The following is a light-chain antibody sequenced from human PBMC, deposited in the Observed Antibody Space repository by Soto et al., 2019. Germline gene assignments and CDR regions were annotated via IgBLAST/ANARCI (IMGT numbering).Light chain of an antibody. CDR1: QSVSSN. CDR3: QQYSNWPLT. CDR2: GAS. Sequence: EIVLTQSPGTLSLSPGERATLSCSASQSVSSNLAWYQQKPGQAPRLLIYGASTRATDIPARFSGSGSGTEFTLTISSLQSEDFAVYYCQQYSNWPLTFGGGTKVDIK. V-gene: IGKV3-15*01. J-gene: IGKJ4*01.